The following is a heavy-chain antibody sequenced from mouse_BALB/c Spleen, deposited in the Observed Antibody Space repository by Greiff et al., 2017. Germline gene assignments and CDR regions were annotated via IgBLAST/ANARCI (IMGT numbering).Heavy chain of an antibody. Sequence: VKLVESGPGLVAPSQSLSITCTVSGFSLTSYGVHWVRQPPGKGLEWLGVIWAGGSTNYNSALMSRLSISKDNSKSQVFLKMNSLQTDDTAMYYCARGDGSSYWYFEVWGAGTTVTVSS. J-gene: IGHJ1*01. CDR3: ARGDGSSYWYFEV. CDR2: IWAGGST. CDR1: GFSLTSYG. D-gene: IGHD1-1*01. V-gene: IGHV2-9*02.